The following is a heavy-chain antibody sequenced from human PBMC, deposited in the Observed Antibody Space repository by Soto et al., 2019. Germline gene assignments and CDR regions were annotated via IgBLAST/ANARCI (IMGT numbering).Heavy chain of an antibody. J-gene: IGHJ6*02. D-gene: IGHD6-13*01. V-gene: IGHV4-38-2*02. CDR1: GYSISTSYY. CDR2: THHSGLT. CDR3: ARDTGYTSSMDV. Sequence: TLPLTCAVSGYSISTSYYWAWIRQPPGKGLEWIGTTHHSGLTYYNPSLKGRVTISVDTSTNQFSLQLTSVTAADTAVYYCARDTGYTSSMDVWGQGLTVTVSS.